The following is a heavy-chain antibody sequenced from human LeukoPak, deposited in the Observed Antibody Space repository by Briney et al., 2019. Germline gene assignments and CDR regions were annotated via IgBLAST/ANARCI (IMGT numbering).Heavy chain of an antibody. CDR2: INPRDSNT. Sequence: GESLKISCKASGYSFTTYWIGWVRQMPGKGLEWMGIINPRDSNTRYNTSFQGQVTLSVDKSINTAYLQWNSLKASDTAIYYCAREEGGYCTSSRCYMYDLDVWGQGTTVTVSS. V-gene: IGHV5-51*01. J-gene: IGHJ6*02. D-gene: IGHD2-2*02. CDR3: AREEGGYCTSSRCYMYDLDV. CDR1: GYSFTTYW.